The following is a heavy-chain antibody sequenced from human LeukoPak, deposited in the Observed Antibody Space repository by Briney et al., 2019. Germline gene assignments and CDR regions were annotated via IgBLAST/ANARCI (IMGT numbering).Heavy chain of an antibody. CDR1: GGTFSSYA. D-gene: IGHD3-10*01. V-gene: IGHV1-69*13. Sequence: ASVKVSCKASGGTFSSYAISWVRQAPGQGLEWMGGIIPIFGTANYAQKFQGRVTITADESTSTAYMELSSLRSEDTAVYYCAGYYYGSGTDYYYYYMDVWGKGTTVTVSS. J-gene: IGHJ6*03. CDR2: IIPIFGTA. CDR3: AGYYYGSGTDYYYYYMDV.